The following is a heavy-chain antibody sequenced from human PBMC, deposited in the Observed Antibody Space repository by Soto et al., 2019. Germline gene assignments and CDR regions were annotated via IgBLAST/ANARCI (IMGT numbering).Heavy chain of an antibody. D-gene: IGHD3-22*01. J-gene: IGHJ4*02. Sequence: SETLSLTCTVSGGSIRSYYWSWIRQPPGKGLEWIGYVYHSGTTNYNASLKSRVTISIDTSKNQFFLKLNSVTAADTAVYYCARDSSGRHDYWGQGTLVTVS. CDR3: ARDSSGRHDY. CDR2: VYHSGTT. V-gene: IGHV4-59*01. CDR1: GGSIRSYY.